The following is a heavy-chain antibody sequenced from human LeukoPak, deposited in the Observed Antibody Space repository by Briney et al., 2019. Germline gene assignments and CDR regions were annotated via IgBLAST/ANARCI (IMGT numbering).Heavy chain of an antibody. V-gene: IGHV3-48*04. CDR1: GFTFSSYS. D-gene: IGHD3-22*01. CDR2: ISSSSSTI. CDR3: ARESGYYDSSGYHPMFDY. J-gene: IGHJ4*02. Sequence: GGSLRLSCAASGFTFSSYSMNWVRQAPGKGLEWVSYISSSSSTIYYADSVKGRFTISRDNAKNSLYLQMNSLRAEDTAVYYCARESGYYDSSGYHPMFDYWGQGTLVTVSS.